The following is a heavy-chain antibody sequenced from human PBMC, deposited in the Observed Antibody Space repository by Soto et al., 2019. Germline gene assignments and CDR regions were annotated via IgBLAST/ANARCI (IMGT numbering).Heavy chain of an antibody. CDR1: GYTFTGYY. Sequence: ASVKVSCKASGYTFTGYYMHWVRQAPGQGLEWMGWINPNSGGTNYAQKFQGWVTMTRDTSISTAYMELSRLRSDDTAVYYCARASGSSPPGYYFDYWGQGTLVTVSS. D-gene: IGHD6-13*01. J-gene: IGHJ4*02. CDR3: ARASGSSPPGYYFDY. V-gene: IGHV1-2*04. CDR2: INPNSGGT.